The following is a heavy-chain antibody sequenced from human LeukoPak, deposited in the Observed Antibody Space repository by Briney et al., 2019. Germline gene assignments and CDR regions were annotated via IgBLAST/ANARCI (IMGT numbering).Heavy chain of an antibody. V-gene: IGHV3-11*04. CDR2: ISSSGSTI. D-gene: IGHD3-10*01. Sequence: PGGSLRLSCAASGFTFSDYYMSWIRQAPGKGLEWVSYISSSGSTIYYADSVKGRFTISRDNSKNTLYLQMNSLRAEDTAVYYCARDLFGDSTYYYYGMDVWGQGTTVTVSS. J-gene: IGHJ6*02. CDR1: GFTFSDYY. CDR3: ARDLFGDSTYYYYGMDV.